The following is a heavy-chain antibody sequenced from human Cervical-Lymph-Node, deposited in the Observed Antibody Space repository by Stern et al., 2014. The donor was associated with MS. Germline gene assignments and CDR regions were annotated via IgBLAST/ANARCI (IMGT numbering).Heavy chain of an antibody. D-gene: IGHD5-18*01. J-gene: IGHJ4*02. Sequence: QVQLVQSGPGLVKPSETLSLTCTVSGDSISSSPYFWGWIRQPPGKGLEWIGSIYSSGSTYYSPSLKSRVTISVDTSKNPFPLRLTSVTAADTAVYYCARPHLDTDMVTFEHWGQGTLVTVSS. CDR2: IYSSGST. CDR1: GDSISSSPYF. CDR3: ARPHLDTDMVTFEH. V-gene: IGHV4-39*02.